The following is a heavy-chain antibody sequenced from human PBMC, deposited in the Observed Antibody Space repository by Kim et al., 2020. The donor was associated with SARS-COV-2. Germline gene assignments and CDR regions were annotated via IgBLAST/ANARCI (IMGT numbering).Heavy chain of an antibody. V-gene: IGHV3-11*01. J-gene: IGHJ6*03. Sequence: GGSLRLSCAGLGFTFSDYYMAWIRQAPGKGLEWVSYIGGGGTARYYADSVKGRFIISRDNAQESLSLQMDGLRAEDTAVYYCARVRAWFGELGYFYMDVWGKGTTVVVSS. CDR2: IGGGGTAR. CDR3: ARVRAWFGELGYFYMDV. D-gene: IGHD3-10*01. CDR1: GFTFSDYY.